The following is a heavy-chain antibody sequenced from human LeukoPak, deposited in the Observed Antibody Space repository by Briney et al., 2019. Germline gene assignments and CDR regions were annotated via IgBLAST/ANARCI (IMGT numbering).Heavy chain of an antibody. CDR3: ARQNLNYYYGMDV. CDR2: IYFSGTT. Sequence: PSETLSLTCTVSGGSISSSTYYWGWIRQPPGKGLEWIGSIYFSGTTYYSPSLKSRVTISVDTSKNQFPLKLSSLTAADTAVYYCARQNLNYYYGMDVWGQGTTVTVSS. J-gene: IGHJ6*02. V-gene: IGHV4-39*01. CDR1: GGSISSSTYY.